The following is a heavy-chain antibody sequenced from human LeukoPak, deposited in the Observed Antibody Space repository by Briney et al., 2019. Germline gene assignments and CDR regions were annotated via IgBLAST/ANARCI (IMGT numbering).Heavy chain of an antibody. V-gene: IGHV4-34*01. J-gene: IGHJ4*02. CDR3: ARGYTMAPRGRRSFDY. CDR2: INHSGST. CDR1: GGSFSGYY. D-gene: IGHD3-10*01. Sequence: PSETLSPTCAVYGGSFSGYYCSWIRQPPGKGLEWIGEINHSGSTNYNPSLKSRVTISVDTSKNQFSLKLSSVTAADTAVYYCARGYTMAPRGRRSFDYWGQGTLVTVSS.